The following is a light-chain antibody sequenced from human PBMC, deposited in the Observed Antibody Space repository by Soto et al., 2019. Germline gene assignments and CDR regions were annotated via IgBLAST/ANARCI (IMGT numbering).Light chain of an antibody. CDR1: QSISTW. CDR2: TAS. CDR3: QQYNTYPLT. V-gene: IGKV1-5*03. Sequence: DIQMTQSPSTLSASVGDRVTITCRASQSISTWLAWYQQKPGKAPKFLIYTASNLESGVPSRFSGSGSGTEFTLTISSLQPDDFATYYCQQYNTYPLTFGGGTKVEIK. J-gene: IGKJ4*01.